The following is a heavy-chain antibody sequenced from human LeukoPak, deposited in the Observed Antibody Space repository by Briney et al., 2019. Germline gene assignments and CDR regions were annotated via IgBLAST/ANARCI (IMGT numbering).Heavy chain of an antibody. CDR1: GYTFTSYY. V-gene: IGHV1-46*01. Sequence: APVKVSCKASGYTFTSYYMHWVRQAPGQGLEWMGIINPSGGSTSYAQKFQGRVTMTRDMSTSTVYMELSSLRSEDTAVYYCARDPYYYDSSGYSLNFDYWGQGTLVTVSS. CDR2: INPSGGST. CDR3: ARDPYYYDSSGYSLNFDY. D-gene: IGHD3-22*01. J-gene: IGHJ4*02.